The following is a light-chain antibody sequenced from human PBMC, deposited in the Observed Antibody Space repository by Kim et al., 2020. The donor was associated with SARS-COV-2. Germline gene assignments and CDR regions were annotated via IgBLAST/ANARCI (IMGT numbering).Light chain of an antibody. CDR1: SSDVGGYNY. Sequence: QSALTQPASVSGSPGQSITISCTGTSSDVGGYNYVSWYQQHPGKAPKLVIYDVSHRPSGVSSRFSGSKSGNTASLTISGLQAEDEADYYCSSCSSSTTVKVFGSGTKVTVL. J-gene: IGLJ1*01. V-gene: IGLV2-14*03. CDR3: SSCSSSTTVKV. CDR2: DVS.